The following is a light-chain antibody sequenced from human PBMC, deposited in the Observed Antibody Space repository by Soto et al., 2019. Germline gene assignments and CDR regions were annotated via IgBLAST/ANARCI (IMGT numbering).Light chain of an antibody. CDR1: QSVSSN. V-gene: IGKV3-11*01. CDR3: QQRSNWPPIT. CDR2: GAS. J-gene: IGKJ5*01. Sequence: EIVMTQSPATLSVSPGERATLSCRASQSVSSNLAWYQQKPGQAPRLLIYGASNRATGIPARFSGSGSGTDFTLTISSLEPEDFAVYYCQQRSNWPPITFGQGTRLDIK.